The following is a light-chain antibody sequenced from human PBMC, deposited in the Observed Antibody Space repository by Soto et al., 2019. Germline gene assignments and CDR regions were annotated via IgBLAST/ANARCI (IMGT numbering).Light chain of an antibody. J-gene: IGLJ2*01. CDR2: DVS. Sequence: QSALTQPASVSGSPGQSITISCTGTSGDVGGYNSVSWYQHHPGKAPKVIISDVSNRPSGVSHRFSGSKSGNTASLTISGLQDEDEAVYYCASYTSTNIPVLFGGGTKVTVL. CDR3: ASYTSTNIPVL. V-gene: IGLV2-14*03. CDR1: SGDVGGYNS.